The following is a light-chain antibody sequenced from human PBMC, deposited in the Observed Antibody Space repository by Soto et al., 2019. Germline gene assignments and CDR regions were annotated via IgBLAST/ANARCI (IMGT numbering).Light chain of an antibody. Sequence: DIHMTHSPSSLSRSVGDRVTITCQASQDIRNYLTWYQQKPGKAPKLLIYGASNLETGVPSRFSGSGSGTDFTFTISSLQPEDIATYYCQQYDNLPLTFGGGTKVDIK. CDR3: QQYDNLPLT. CDR2: GAS. V-gene: IGKV1-33*01. CDR1: QDIRNY. J-gene: IGKJ4*01.